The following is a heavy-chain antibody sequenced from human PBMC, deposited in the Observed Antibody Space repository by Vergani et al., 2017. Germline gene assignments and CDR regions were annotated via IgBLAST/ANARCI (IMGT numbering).Heavy chain of an antibody. CDR1: GFTFSSYA. D-gene: IGHD3-3*01. CDR3: AKCDFWSGYPLYYFDY. CDR2: ISGSGGSP. V-gene: IGHV3-23*01. J-gene: IGHJ4*02. Sequence: EVQLLESGGGLVQPGGSLRLSCAASGFTFSSYAMSWVRQAPGKGLEWVSAISGSGGSPYYADSVKGRFTSSRDNSKNTLYLQMNSLRAEDTAVYYCAKCDFWSGYPLYYFDYWGQGTLVTVSS.